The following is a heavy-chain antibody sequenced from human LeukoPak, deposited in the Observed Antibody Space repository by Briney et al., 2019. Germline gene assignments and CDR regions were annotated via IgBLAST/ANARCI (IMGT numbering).Heavy chain of an antibody. Sequence: GASVKVSCKASGYTFTGYYMHWVRQAPGQGLEWMGWINPNSGRTNYAQKFQGRVTMTRDPSISTAYMELSRLRSDDTAVYYCARGYCSGGSCYSVYWGQGTLVTVSS. V-gene: IGHV1-2*02. CDR3: ARGYCSGGSCYSVY. J-gene: IGHJ4*02. CDR1: GYTFTGYY. D-gene: IGHD2-15*01. CDR2: INPNSGRT.